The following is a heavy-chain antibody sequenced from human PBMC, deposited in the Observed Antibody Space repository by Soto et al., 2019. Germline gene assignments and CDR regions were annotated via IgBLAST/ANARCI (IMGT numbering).Heavy chain of an antibody. J-gene: IGHJ6*02. Sequence: QVQLVQSGAEVKKPGASVKVSCKASGYTFTSYGISWVRQAPGQGLEWMGWISAYNGNTNYAQKLRGRVPMPSDTSTSPAYRELGSLRCDESAVYYGAGGRGYSGSPFDPYSYGMDVWGQGTTVPVP. CDR2: ISAYNGNT. V-gene: IGHV1-18*01. CDR1: GYTFTSYG. D-gene: IGHD6-6*01. CDR3: AGGRGYSGSPFDPYSYGMDV.